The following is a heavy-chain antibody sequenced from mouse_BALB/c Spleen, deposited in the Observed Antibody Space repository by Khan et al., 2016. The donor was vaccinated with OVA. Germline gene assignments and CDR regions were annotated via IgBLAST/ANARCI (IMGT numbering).Heavy chain of an antibody. CDR2: ISYSGST. CDR3: ARGNYYGYALDY. Sequence: EVKLLESGPGLVKPSQSLSLTCTVHGYSITSNYAWNWIRQFPGNKLEWMGYISYSGSTNYNPSLKGRLSITRDTSKNQFFLLLHSVTTEDSATYYCARGNYYGYALDYWGQGTAVTVSS. D-gene: IGHD1-1*01. J-gene: IGHJ4*01. CDR1: GYSITSNYA. V-gene: IGHV3-2*02.